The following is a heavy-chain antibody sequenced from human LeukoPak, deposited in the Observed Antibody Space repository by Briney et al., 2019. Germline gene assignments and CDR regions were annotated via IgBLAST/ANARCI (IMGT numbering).Heavy chain of an antibody. D-gene: IGHD6-13*01. CDR2: ISGSGDST. CDR1: GFTFSSYA. J-gene: IGHJ4*02. Sequence: GGSLRFSCAASGFTFSSYAMSWVRQAPGKGLEWVSAISGSGDSTYYGDSVKGRSTISRDNSKNTLYLQMNSLRAEDTAVYYCAKTRPLDSSSWSHGDYWGQGTLVTVSS. CDR3: AKTRPLDSSSWSHGDY. V-gene: IGHV3-23*01.